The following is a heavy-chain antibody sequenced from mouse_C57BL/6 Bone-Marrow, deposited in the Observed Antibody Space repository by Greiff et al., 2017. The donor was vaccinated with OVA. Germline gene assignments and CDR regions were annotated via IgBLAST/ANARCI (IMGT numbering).Heavy chain of an antibody. CDR3: ATDPGYYFDY. J-gene: IGHJ2*01. CDR2: IHPNSGST. CDR1: GYTFTSYW. Sequence: QVQLQQPGAELVKPGASVKLSCKASGYTFTSYWMHWVKQRPGQGLEWIGMIHPNSGSTNYNEKFKSKATLTVDKSSSTAYMKLSSLTSEDSAVYYCATDPGYYFDYWGQGTTLTVSS. V-gene: IGHV1-64*01.